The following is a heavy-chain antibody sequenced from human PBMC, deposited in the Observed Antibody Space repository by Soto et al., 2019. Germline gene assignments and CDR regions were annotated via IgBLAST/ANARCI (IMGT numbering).Heavy chain of an antibody. CDR2: IYYSGST. D-gene: IGHD4-17*01. J-gene: IGHJ6*02. CDR3: ARSPLTIYYGMDV. V-gene: IGHV4-61*01. CDR1: GGSVSSGSYY. Sequence: PSETLSLTCTVSGGSVSSGSYYWSWIRQPPGKGLEWIGYIYYSGSTNYNPSLKSRVTISVDTSKNQFSLKLSSVTAADTAVYYCARSPLTIYYGMDVWGQGTTVTVSS.